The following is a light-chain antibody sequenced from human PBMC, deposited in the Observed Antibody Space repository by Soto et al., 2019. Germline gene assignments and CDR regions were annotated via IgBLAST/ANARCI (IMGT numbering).Light chain of an antibody. CDR1: QSISGT. Sequence: EIVITQSPATLSVSHGGRATLSCRASQSISGTLAWYQQKPGQAPRLLIYGASTRATSFPARFSGSGSGTDLTLTISSLQSEDFAVYYCQQYNNWPWTFGQGTKVDIK. J-gene: IGKJ1*01. CDR3: QQYNNWPWT. CDR2: GAS. V-gene: IGKV3-15*01.